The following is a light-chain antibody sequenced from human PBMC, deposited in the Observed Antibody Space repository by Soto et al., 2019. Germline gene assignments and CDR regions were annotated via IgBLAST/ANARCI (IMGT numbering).Light chain of an antibody. J-gene: IGLJ1*01. CDR2: AND. CDR1: TSNIGDNT. Sequence: QSVLTQPPSASGTPGQRVTISCSASTSNIGDNTVGWYQHLPGSAPKVLIYANDQRPSGVPDRFSGSRSGTSASLTISGLQSEDEADYCCASWDDSLNGHVFGTGTKLTVL. V-gene: IGLV1-44*01. CDR3: ASWDDSLNGHV.